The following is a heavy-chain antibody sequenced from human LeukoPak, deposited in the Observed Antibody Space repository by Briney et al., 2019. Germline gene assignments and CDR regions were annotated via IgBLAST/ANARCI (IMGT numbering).Heavy chain of an antibody. V-gene: IGHV3-11*06. CDR1: GFTFSGYY. Sequence: GGSLRLSCAASGFTFSGYYMSWIRQAPGKGLEWVSYISSSSSYTNYADSVKGRFTISRDNAKNSLYLQMNSLRAEDTAVYYCARALLGGAVDYWGQGTLVTVSS. CDR2: ISSSSSYT. J-gene: IGHJ4*02. D-gene: IGHD3-16*01. CDR3: ARALLGGAVDY.